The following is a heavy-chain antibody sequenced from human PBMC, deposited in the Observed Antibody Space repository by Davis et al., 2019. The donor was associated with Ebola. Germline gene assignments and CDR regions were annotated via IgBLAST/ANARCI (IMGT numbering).Heavy chain of an antibody. CDR2: IWYDGSNK. Sequence: GESLKISCAASGFTFSSYWMSWIRQPPGKGLEWVAVIWYDGSNKYYADSVKGRFTISRDNSKNTLYLQMNSLRAEDTAVYYCAREDIAAAGLLYYYYGMDVWGQGTTVTVSS. J-gene: IGHJ6*02. CDR3: AREDIAAAGLLYYYYGMDV. V-gene: IGHV3-33*08. D-gene: IGHD6-13*01. CDR1: GFTFSSYW.